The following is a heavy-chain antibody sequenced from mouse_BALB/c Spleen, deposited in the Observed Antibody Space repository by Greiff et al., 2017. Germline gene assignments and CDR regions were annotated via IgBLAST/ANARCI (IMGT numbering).Heavy chain of an antibody. CDR2: INPYNDGT. D-gene: IGHD2-4*01. Sequence: VQLKQSGPELVKPGASVKMSCKASGYTFTSYVMHWVKQKPGQGLEWIGYINPYNDGTKYNEKFKGKATLTSDKSSSTAYMELSSLTSEDSAVYYCARQVYYDYDEAMDYWGQGTSVTVSS. V-gene: IGHV1-14*01. J-gene: IGHJ4*01. CDR1: GYTFTSYV. CDR3: ARQVYYDYDEAMDY.